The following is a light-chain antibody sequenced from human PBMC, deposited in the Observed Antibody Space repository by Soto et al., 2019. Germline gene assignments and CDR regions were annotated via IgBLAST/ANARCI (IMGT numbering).Light chain of an antibody. Sequence: IVLTQSLGTLSLYQGETATLSCGASQNVFSNLAWDQQKPGQAPRLLIYGASTRATGVPARFSGSGSGTEFTLTISSLQSEDVAVYWCQQYNNWPLTFGPGTRLEI. J-gene: IGKJ5*01. CDR2: GAS. CDR3: QQYNNWPLT. CDR1: QNVFSN. V-gene: IGKV3D-15*01.